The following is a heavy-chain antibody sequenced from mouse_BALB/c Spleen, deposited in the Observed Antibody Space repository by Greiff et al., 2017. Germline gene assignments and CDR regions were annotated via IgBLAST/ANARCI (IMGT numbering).Heavy chain of an antibody. CDR3: ARKLLRSRNSAMDY. Sequence: QVQLKQPGAELVKPGTSVKLSCKASGYNFTSYWINWVKLRPGQGLEWIGDIYPGSGSTNYNEKFKSKATLTVDTSSSTAYMQLSSLASEDSALYYCARKLLRSRNSAMDYWGQGTSVTVSS. V-gene: IGHV1-55*01. J-gene: IGHJ4*01. CDR1: GYNFTSYW. CDR2: IYPGSGST. D-gene: IGHD1-1*01.